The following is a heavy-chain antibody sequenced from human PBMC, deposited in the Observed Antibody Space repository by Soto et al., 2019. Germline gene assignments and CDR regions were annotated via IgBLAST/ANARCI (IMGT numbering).Heavy chain of an antibody. CDR3: ARADYYESSDYYFSGWFDP. D-gene: IGHD3-22*01. CDR1: GFTFSAYY. CDR2: IISSGSAI. J-gene: IGHJ5*02. V-gene: IGHV3-21*01. Sequence: EVQLVESGGGLVKPGGSLRLSCAASGFTFSAYYMNWVRQAPGKGLEWVSPIISSGSAIYNADSVKGRFTISRDNAKTSVYLQMNSLRAEDTAVYYCARADYYESSDYYFSGWFDPWGQGTLVTVSS.